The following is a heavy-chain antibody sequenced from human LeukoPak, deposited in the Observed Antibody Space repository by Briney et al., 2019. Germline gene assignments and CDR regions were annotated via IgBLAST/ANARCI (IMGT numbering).Heavy chain of an antibody. Sequence: GGSLRLSCAASGFTFSSFGMHWVRQAPGKGLEWVAVIWYDASNKYYADSVKGRFTISKDNSKNTLFLQMNSLRDDDTAVYYCVRGVGVSRFNYFDPWGQGTLVIVSS. CDR2: IWYDASNK. V-gene: IGHV3-33*01. J-gene: IGHJ5*02. CDR3: VRGVGVSRFNYFDP. D-gene: IGHD6-13*01. CDR1: GFTFSSFG.